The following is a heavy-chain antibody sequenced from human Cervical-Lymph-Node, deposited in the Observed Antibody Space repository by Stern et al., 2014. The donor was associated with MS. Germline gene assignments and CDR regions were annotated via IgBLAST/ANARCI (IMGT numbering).Heavy chain of an antibody. CDR2: ISYDGNHK. V-gene: IGHV3-30*03. CDR1: GFTFSSYG. D-gene: IGHD2-8*01. Sequence: VQLVESGGAVVQPGRSLRLSCAASGFTFSSYGMHWVRQAPGKGLEGGTGISYDGNHKYYAASVKGRFTISRDNSKNTLHLQMNSVTPDDTAIYYCARDYEDTSMLFDHWGQGTLVTVSS. CDR3: ARDYEDTSMLFDH. J-gene: IGHJ4*02.